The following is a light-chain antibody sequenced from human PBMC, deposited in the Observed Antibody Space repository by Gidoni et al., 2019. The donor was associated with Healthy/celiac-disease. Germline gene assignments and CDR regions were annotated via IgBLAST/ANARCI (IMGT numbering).Light chain of an antibody. J-gene: IGKJ4*01. Sequence: ELVFTPSPATLSLSPGERATLSCRASQSVSSYLAWYQQQPGQAPRLIIDDASNRATGSPARFSGSGSGTDFTLTISSLEPEDVAVYYCQQRSNWPLTFGGGTKVEIK. V-gene: IGKV3-11*01. CDR1: QSVSSY. CDR3: QQRSNWPLT. CDR2: DAS.